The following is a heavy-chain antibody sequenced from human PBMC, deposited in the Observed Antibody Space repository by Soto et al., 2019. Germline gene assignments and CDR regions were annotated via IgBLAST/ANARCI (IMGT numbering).Heavy chain of an antibody. V-gene: IGHV4-4*02. CDR1: GGSITGSNW. J-gene: IGHJ5*02. D-gene: IGHD3-3*01. CDR2: IYHNGST. CDR3: ARARGAIFGVVIRNWFDP. Sequence: SETLSLTCAVSGGSITGSNWWSWVRQSPKKGLEWLGEIYHNGSTNYNPSLKGRVTISVDKSKNQFSLELRSVTAADTAVYYCARARGAIFGVVIRNWFDPWGQGTLVTVSS.